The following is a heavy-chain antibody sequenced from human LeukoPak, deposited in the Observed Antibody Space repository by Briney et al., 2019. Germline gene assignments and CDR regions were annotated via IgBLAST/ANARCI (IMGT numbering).Heavy chain of an antibody. CDR2: ISSSSSYI. CDR1: GFTFSSYS. CDR3: ARDLSGFSGYFGNYYYYYMDV. V-gene: IGHV3-21*01. Sequence: GALRLSCAASGFTFSSYSMNWVRQAPGKGLEWVSSISSSSSYIYYADSVKGRFTISRDNAKNSLYLQMNSLRAEDTAVYYCARDLSGFSGYFGNYYYYYMDVWGKGTTVTVSS. D-gene: IGHD3-22*01. J-gene: IGHJ6*03.